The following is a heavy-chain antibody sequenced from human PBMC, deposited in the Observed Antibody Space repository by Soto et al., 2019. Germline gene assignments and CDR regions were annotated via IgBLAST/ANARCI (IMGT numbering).Heavy chain of an antibody. Sequence: GGSLRLSCAASGFTFSSYAMSWVRQAPGKGLEWVSAISGSGGSTYYADSVKGRFTISRDNSKNTLYLQMNSLRAEDTAVYYCAKDSVVAATPSDFYYYYGMDVWGQGTTVTVSS. CDR3: AKDSVVAATPSDFYYYYGMDV. CDR1: GFTFSSYA. J-gene: IGHJ6*02. CDR2: ISGSGGST. V-gene: IGHV3-23*01. D-gene: IGHD2-15*01.